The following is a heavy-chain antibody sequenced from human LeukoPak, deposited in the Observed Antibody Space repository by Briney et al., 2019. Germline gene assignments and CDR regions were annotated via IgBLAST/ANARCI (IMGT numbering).Heavy chain of an antibody. Sequence: GGSLRLSCAASGFTFSSYWMSWVRQAPGKGLEWVANIKQDGSEKYYVDSVKGRFTISRDNSKNTLYLQMNSLRAEDTAVYYCAKDLAHCSSTSCYAGDAFDIWGQGTMVTVSS. D-gene: IGHD2-2*01. J-gene: IGHJ3*02. V-gene: IGHV3-7*01. CDR1: GFTFSSYW. CDR2: IKQDGSEK. CDR3: AKDLAHCSSTSCYAGDAFDI.